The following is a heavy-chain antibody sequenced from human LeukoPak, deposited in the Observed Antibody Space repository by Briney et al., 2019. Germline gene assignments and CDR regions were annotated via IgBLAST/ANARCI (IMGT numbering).Heavy chain of an antibody. CDR2: IRFDGSSK. V-gene: IGHV3-30*02. D-gene: IGHD3-10*01. J-gene: IGHJ4*02. CDR3: ARVRSLGGYAYYFDY. CDR1: GFSFHTYG. Sequence: GGSLRLSCSASGFSFHTYGMHWVRKAPGKGLEWVAFIRFDGSSKYYADYVKGRFTISRDNSKNTLYLQMNSLRAEDTAVYYCARVRSLGGYAYYFDYWGQGTLVTVSS.